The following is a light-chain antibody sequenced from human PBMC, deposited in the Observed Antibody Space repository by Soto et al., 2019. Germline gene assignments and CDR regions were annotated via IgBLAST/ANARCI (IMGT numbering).Light chain of an antibody. Sequence: DLQMTQSPSSLSASVGDRVTITCRASQGIGNDLGWFQQKPGKAPKRLIYAASSLQRGVPSRFSGGGSGTDFTLTISSLQSEDFATYYCLQHSTYPLTFGGGTKVQIK. J-gene: IGKJ4*01. V-gene: IGKV1-17*01. CDR2: AAS. CDR3: LQHSTYPLT. CDR1: QGIGND.